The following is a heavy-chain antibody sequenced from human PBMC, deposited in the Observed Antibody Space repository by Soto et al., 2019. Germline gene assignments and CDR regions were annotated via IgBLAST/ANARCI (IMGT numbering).Heavy chain of an antibody. V-gene: IGHV3-23*01. CDR2: IVDTSGRT. CDR1: GFNFSNYA. J-gene: IGHJ6*02. CDR3: APVPAATSYYGTDV. D-gene: IGHD6-13*01. Sequence: EEQLLESGGGLVQPGGSLRLSCAASGFNFSNYAMNWVRQAPGKGLEWVSGIVDTSGRTFYADSVKGRFTISRDNSKNTLYLQMSSLRVEDTAVYYCAPVPAATSYYGTDVWGQGTTVTVSS.